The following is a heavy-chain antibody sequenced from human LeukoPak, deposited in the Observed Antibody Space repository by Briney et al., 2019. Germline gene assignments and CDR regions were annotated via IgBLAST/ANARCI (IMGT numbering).Heavy chain of an antibody. Sequence: PGGSLRLSCAASGFVFDAYAMSWVRQAPGRGLEWVSAISWRSTATYYADSVKGRFSVSRDDSKNTVYLEMKSLRAEDTAIYYCVKESPYMSPRDYYFDFWGQGALVTVSS. D-gene: IGHD3-10*01. CDR3: VKESPYMSPRDYYFDF. CDR2: ISWRSTAT. V-gene: IGHV3-23*01. J-gene: IGHJ4*02. CDR1: GFVFDAYA.